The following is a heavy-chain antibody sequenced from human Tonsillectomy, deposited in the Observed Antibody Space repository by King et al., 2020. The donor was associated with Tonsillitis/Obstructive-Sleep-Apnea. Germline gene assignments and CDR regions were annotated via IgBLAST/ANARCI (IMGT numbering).Heavy chain of an antibody. V-gene: IGHV4-39*02. D-gene: IGHD1-26*01. Sequence: LQLQESGPGLVKPSETLSLTCTVSGGSISSDSYYWGWIRQPPGKGLEWIGSIYYSGSTYYNPSLKSRVPISVETSTNHFSLKMRSVTAADTAVYYCARRVSGSYFSDYWGQGTLVTVSS. CDR1: GGSISSDSYY. CDR3: ARRVSGSYFSDY. CDR2: IYYSGST. J-gene: IGHJ4*02.